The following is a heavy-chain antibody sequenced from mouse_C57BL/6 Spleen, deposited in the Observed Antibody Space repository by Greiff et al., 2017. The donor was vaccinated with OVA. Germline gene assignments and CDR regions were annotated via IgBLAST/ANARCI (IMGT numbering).Heavy chain of an antibody. CDR3: ARGDGYSNNFDY. D-gene: IGHD2-3*01. V-gene: IGHV3-6*01. CDR2: ISYDGSN. J-gene: IGHJ2*01. Sequence: EVQLQQSGPGLVKPSQSLSLTCSVTGYSITSDYYWHWIRQFPGNKLEWMGYISYDGSNNYNPSLRNRISITRDTSKNQCCLKLKSVTTEDTATYYCARGDGYSNNFDYRGKGTTRAGST. CDR1: GYSITSDYY.